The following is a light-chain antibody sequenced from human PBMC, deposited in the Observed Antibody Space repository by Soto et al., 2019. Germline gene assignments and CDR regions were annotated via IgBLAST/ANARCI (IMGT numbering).Light chain of an antibody. Sequence: SYELTQPPSVSVSPGQTASITCSGDKLGDKYACWYQQKPGQSPVLVIYQDSKRPSGIPERFSGSNSGNTATLTISGTQAMDEADYYCISYTSSSTSYVFGTGTKLTVL. CDR2: QDS. V-gene: IGLV3-1*01. CDR1: KLGDKY. J-gene: IGLJ1*01. CDR3: ISYTSSSTSYV.